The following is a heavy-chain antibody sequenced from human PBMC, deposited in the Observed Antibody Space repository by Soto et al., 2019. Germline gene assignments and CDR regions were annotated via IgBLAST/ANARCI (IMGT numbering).Heavy chain of an antibody. CDR1: GFTFTNAW. CDR2: IKSKTDGGTA. CDR3: TTDPQQLGN. Sequence: PGGSLRLSCAASGFTFTNAWMNWVRQTPGKGLEWVGRIKSKTDGGTADYAALVKGRFTISRDDSKNTLYLQMNSLNTEDTAVNYCTTDPQQLGNWGQGTLVTVSS. J-gene: IGHJ4*02. V-gene: IGHV3-15*07. D-gene: IGHD6-13*01.